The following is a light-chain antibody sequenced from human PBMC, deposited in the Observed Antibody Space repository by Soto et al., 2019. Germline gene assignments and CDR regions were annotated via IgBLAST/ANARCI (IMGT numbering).Light chain of an antibody. J-gene: IGLJ1*01. CDR2: GNS. V-gene: IGLV1-40*01. CDR1: SSDIGAGYD. Sequence: QLVLTQPPSVSGAPGQRVTISCTGSSSDIGAGYDVHWYQQLPGTAPKLLIYGNSNRPSGVPDRFSGSKSGTSASLAITGLQADDEADYYCQSYDSSLNLYVFGTGTKLTVL. CDR3: QSYDSSLNLYV.